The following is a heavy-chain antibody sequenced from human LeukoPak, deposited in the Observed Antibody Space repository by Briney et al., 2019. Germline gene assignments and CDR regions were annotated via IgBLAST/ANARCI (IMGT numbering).Heavy chain of an antibody. CDR1: GFTFSSYW. V-gene: IGHV3-7*01. J-gene: IGHJ4*02. CDR3: ARERGGHVDYGDFGDY. D-gene: IGHD4-17*01. CDR2: IKQDGSEK. Sequence: PGRSLRLSCAASGFTFSSYWMSWVRQAPGKGLEWVANIKQDGSEKYYVDSVKGRFTISRDNAKNSLYLQMNSLRAEDTAVYYCARERGGHVDYGDFGDYWGQGTLVTVSS.